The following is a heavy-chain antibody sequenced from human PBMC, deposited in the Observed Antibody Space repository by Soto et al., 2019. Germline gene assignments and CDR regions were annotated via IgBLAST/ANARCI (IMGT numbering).Heavy chain of an antibody. D-gene: IGHD6-6*01. CDR1: GFTFSSYI. CDR3: ARPEYSSSSYGMDV. Sequence: GCPRLCCAASGFTFSSYIMNWALQDTGKGLEWVSYISSSSSTIYYADSVKGRFTISRDNAKNSLYLQMNSLRDEDTAVYYCARPEYSSSSYGMDVWGQATTVTVSS. J-gene: IGHJ6*02. CDR2: ISSSSSTI. V-gene: IGHV3-48*02.